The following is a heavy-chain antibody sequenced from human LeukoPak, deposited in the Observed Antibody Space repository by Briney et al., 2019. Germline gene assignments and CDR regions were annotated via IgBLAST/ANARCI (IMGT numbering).Heavy chain of an antibody. CDR1: GGTFSSYA. J-gene: IGHJ5*02. V-gene: IGHV1-69*01. D-gene: IGHD3-9*01. Sequence: SVKVSCKASGGTFSSYAISWVRQAPGQGLEWMGGIIPIFGTANYAQKFQGRVTITADESTSTAYMELSSLRSEDTAVYYCARASQCYDILTGYSWFDPWGQGTLVTVSS. CDR3: ARASQCYDILTGYSWFDP. CDR2: IIPIFGTA.